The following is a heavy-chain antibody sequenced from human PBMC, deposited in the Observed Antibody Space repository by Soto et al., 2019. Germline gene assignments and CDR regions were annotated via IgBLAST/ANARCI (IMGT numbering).Heavy chain of an antibody. D-gene: IGHD3-3*01. Sequence: QVQLVQSGAEVKKPGASVKVSCKASGYTFTSYAMHLVLQSPGQRLEWMGWINAGNGNTKYSQKFQGRVTITRDTSASTAYMELSSLRSEDTAVYYCARRAYYDFWSGFDYWGQGTLVTVSS. CDR1: GYTFTSYA. J-gene: IGHJ4*02. CDR2: INAGNGNT. CDR3: ARRAYYDFWSGFDY. V-gene: IGHV1-3*01.